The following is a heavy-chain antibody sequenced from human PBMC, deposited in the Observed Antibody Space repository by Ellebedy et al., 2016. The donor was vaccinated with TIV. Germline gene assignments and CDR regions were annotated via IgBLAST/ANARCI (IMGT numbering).Heavy chain of an antibody. CDR3: AKPREVVIAAALDY. CDR2: ISSDGITK. Sequence: GGSLRLSXAASGFTFSNYAMSWVRQAPGNGLEWLAVISSDGITKYYADSVKGRFTISRDNSKNTLYLQMNSLRAGDTAVYYCAKPREVVIAAALDYWGQGTQVTVSS. D-gene: IGHD2-21*01. V-gene: IGHV3-30*04. J-gene: IGHJ4*02. CDR1: GFTFSNYA.